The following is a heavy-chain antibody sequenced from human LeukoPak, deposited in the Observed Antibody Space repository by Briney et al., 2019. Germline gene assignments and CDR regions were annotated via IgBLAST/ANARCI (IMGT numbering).Heavy chain of an antibody. CDR2: FDPEDGET. D-gene: IGHD1-26*01. Sequence: ASAKLSRKVSGYTLTELSMHWVRPAPGEGRGWGGGFDPEDGETIYAQTFQGRVTMTEDTSTDTSYLELSSLTSEAPAGFYCPTRWELLGDYWGQGTLVTVSS. CDR1: GYTLTELS. J-gene: IGHJ4*02. CDR3: PTRWELLGDY. V-gene: IGHV1-24*01.